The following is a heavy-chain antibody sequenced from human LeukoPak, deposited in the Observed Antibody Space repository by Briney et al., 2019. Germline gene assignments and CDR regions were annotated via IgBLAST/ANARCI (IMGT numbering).Heavy chain of an antibody. CDR1: GFTFSSYA. Sequence: GSLRLSCAASGFTFSSYAMSWVRQAPGKGLEWVSSISSSSSYIYYADSVKGRFTISRDNAKNSLYLQMNSLRAEDTAVYYCARDGTYSSTSPFDYWGQGTLVTVSS. CDR3: ARDGTYSSTSPFDY. V-gene: IGHV3-21*01. J-gene: IGHJ4*02. CDR2: ISSSSSYI. D-gene: IGHD6-6*01.